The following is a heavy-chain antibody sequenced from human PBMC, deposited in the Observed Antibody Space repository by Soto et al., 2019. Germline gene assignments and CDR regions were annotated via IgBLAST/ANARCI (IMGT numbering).Heavy chain of an antibody. Sequence: SCPTLVNPTETLTLTCTVSGFSLSNPRMGVSWIRQPPGKALEWLAHIFSNDEKSYSTSLKSRLTISRDTSKSQVVLTMTNMDPVDTATYYCARIQRISMIVVSKPYFDYWGQGALVTVSS. CDR1: GFSLSNPRMG. D-gene: IGHD3-22*01. CDR3: ARIQRISMIVVSKPYFDY. CDR2: IFSNDEK. V-gene: IGHV2-26*01. J-gene: IGHJ4*02.